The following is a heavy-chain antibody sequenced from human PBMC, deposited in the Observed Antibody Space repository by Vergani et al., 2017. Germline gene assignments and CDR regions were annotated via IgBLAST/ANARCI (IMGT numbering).Heavy chain of an antibody. CDR1: GFTFSSYA. Sequence: EVQLVESGGGLVQPGGSLRLSCSASGFTFSSYAMHWVRQAPGKGLEYVSAISSNGGSTYYADSVKGRFTISRDNSKNTLYLQMSSLRAEDTAVYYCARDGFTAMADYWGQGTLVTVSS. V-gene: IGHV3-64D*06. CDR2: ISSNGGST. D-gene: IGHD5-18*01. J-gene: IGHJ4*02. CDR3: ARDGFTAMADY.